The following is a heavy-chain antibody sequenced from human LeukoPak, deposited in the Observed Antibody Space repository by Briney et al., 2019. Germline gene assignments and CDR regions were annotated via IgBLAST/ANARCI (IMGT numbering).Heavy chain of an antibody. CDR2: ISGSGGST. V-gene: IGHV3-23*01. J-gene: IGHJ4*02. D-gene: IGHD5-18*01. Sequence: PGGSLRLSCAASGFTLSSYAMSWVRQAPGKGLEWVSAISGSGGSTYYADSVKGRFTISRDNSKNTLYLQMNSVRAEDTAVYYCARNPDEGYSYGYKDYWGQGTLVTVSS. CDR3: ARNPDEGYSYGYKDY. CDR1: GFTLSSYA.